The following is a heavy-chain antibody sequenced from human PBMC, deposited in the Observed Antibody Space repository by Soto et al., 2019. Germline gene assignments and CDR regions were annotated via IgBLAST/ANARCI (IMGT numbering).Heavy chain of an antibody. CDR2: INPNSGGT. Sequence: GASVKVSCKASGYTFTGYYMHWVRQAPGQGLEWMGWINPNSGGTNYAQKFQGWVTMTRDTSISTAYMELSRLRSDDTAVYYCARSFGLYLWSALNYFDYWGQGTLVTVSS. CDR3: ARSFGLYLWSALNYFDY. D-gene: IGHD3-3*01. CDR1: GYTFTGYY. J-gene: IGHJ4*02. V-gene: IGHV1-2*04.